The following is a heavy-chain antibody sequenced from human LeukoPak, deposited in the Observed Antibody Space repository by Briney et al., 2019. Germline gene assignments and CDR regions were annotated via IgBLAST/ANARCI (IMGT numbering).Heavy chain of an antibody. CDR2: IIPILGIA. CDR1: GGTFSSYA. CDR3: ARDGQSSSSWPDAFDI. Sequence: SVTVSCKASGGTFSSYAISWVRQAPGQGLEWMGRIIPILGIANYAQKFQGRVTITADKSTSTAYMELSSLRSEDTAVYYRARDGQSSSSWPDAFDIWGQGTMVTVSS. V-gene: IGHV1-69*04. J-gene: IGHJ3*02. D-gene: IGHD6-13*01.